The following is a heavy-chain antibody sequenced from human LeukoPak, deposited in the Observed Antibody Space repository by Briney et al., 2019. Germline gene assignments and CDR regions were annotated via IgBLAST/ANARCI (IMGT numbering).Heavy chain of an antibody. V-gene: IGHV4-34*01. CDR3: ARGARYYGSGVYYYYYVMDV. Sequence: KPSETLSLTCAVYGGSFSGYYWSWIRQPPGKGLEWIGEINHSGSTNYNPSLKSRVTISVDTSKNQFSLKLSSVTAADTAVYYCARGARYYGSGVYYYYYVMDVWGQGTTVTVSS. J-gene: IGHJ6*02. CDR1: GGSFSGYY. CDR2: INHSGST. D-gene: IGHD3-10*01.